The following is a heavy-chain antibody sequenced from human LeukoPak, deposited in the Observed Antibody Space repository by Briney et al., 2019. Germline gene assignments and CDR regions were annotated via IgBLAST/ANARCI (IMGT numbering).Heavy chain of an antibody. CDR2: INHSGST. Sequence: SETLSLTCAVYGGSFSGYYWSWIRQPPGKGLEWIGEINHSGSTNYNPSLKSRVTISVDTSKNQFSLKLSSVTAADTAVYYCARARTMVRGSDYYYGMDVWGKGTTVAVSS. V-gene: IGHV4-34*01. J-gene: IGHJ6*04. CDR3: ARARTMVRGSDYYYGMDV. D-gene: IGHD3-10*01. CDR1: GGSFSGYY.